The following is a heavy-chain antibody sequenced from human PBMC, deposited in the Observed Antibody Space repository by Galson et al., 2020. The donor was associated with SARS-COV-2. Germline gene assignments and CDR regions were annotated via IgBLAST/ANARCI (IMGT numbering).Heavy chain of an antibody. CDR2: ISGSGRTT. Sequence: GESLKISCAASGFTLRDYAMNWVRQGPGKGLEWVSFISGSGRTTTYADSVKDRFTMSRDNSKNTLILQLDSLRADDTAIYYCAKDACTGGNCDYFDLWGPGTMVTVSS. CDR3: AKDACTGGNCDYFDL. V-gene: IGHV3-23*01. D-gene: IGHD2-15*01. CDR1: GFTLRDYA. J-gene: IGHJ4*02.